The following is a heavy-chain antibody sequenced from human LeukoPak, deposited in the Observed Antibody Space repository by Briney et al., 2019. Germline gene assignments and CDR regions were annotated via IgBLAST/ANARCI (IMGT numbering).Heavy chain of an antibody. D-gene: IGHD3-3*01. Sequence: ASETLTLTCAVYGGSFSGYYWSWIRQPPGKGLEWIGEINHSGSTNYNPSLKSRVTISVDTSKNQFSLKLSSVTAADTAVYYCARHSTFFGVVIIKGRVRGPFDYWGQGTLVTVSS. V-gene: IGHV4-34*01. CDR1: GGSFSGYY. CDR2: INHSGST. J-gene: IGHJ4*02. CDR3: ARHSTFFGVVIIKGRVRGPFDY.